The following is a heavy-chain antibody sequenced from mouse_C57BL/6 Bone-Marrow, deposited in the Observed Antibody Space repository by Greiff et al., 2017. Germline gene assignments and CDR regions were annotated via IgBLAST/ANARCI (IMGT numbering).Heavy chain of an antibody. D-gene: IGHD1-1*01. V-gene: IGHV1-69*01. J-gene: IGHJ1*03. CDR2: IDPSDSYP. CDR3: AREDVLRRYPHWYFDV. CDR1: GYTFTSYW. Sequence: QVQLQQPGTELVMPGASVKLSCKASGYTFTSYWLHWVKQRPGQGLEWIGEIDPSDSYPNYNPKFKGKSTLTVDKSSSTAYMQLSSLTSEDSAVYYCAREDVLRRYPHWYFDVWGTGTTVTVSS.